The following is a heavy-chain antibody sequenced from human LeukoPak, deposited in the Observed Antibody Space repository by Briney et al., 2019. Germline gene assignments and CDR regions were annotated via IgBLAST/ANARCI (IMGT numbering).Heavy chain of an antibody. Sequence: ASVKVSCKASGYTFTSYAMHWVRRAPGQRLEWMGWSNAGNGNTKYSQEFQGRVTITRDTSASTAYMGLSSLRSEDMAVYYCARGAGFGELFLDYWGQGTLVTVSS. CDR1: GYTFTSYA. CDR3: ARGAGFGELFLDY. CDR2: SNAGNGNT. V-gene: IGHV1-3*02. D-gene: IGHD3-10*01. J-gene: IGHJ4*02.